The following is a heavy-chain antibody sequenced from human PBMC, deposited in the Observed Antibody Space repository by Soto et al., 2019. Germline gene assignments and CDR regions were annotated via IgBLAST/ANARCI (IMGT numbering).Heavy chain of an antibody. D-gene: IGHD5-18*01. Sequence: TLSLTGPVSGGSPSGGGYSWSWIRQHPGKGLEWIGNIYYSGSTSYNPSLKSRVTLSVDTSKNQFSLKLSSVTAADAAVYYCARGRGYSYGFDYRGQGTLVTVSS. CDR3: ARGRGYSYGFDY. CDR2: IYYSGST. CDR1: GGSPSGGGYS. V-gene: IGHV4-31*03. J-gene: IGHJ4*02.